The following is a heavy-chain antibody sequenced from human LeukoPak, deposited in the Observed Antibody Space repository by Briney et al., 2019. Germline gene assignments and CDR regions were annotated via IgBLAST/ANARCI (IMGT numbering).Heavy chain of an antibody. V-gene: IGHV3-74*01. CDR3: ASTHDFWSGYYRY. Sequence: GGSLRLSCGASGFTFSSYWMHWVRQAPGKGLVWVSLINSDGSSTRYADSVKGRFTISRDNAKNTLYLQMNSLRAEDTAVYYCASTHDFWSGYYRYWGQGTLVTVSS. CDR1: GFTFSSYW. J-gene: IGHJ4*02. D-gene: IGHD3-3*01. CDR2: INSDGSST.